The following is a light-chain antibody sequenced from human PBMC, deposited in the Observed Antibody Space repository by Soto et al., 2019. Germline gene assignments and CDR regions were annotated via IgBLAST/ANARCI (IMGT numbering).Light chain of an antibody. Sequence: EIVLTQSPATLSLSPGERATLSCRASQSVSSYLAWYQQKPGQAPRLLIYDASNRATGIPARFSGSGSGTDFTLTISSLEPQDFAVYSCQQRSNWPPTFGQGTTVAIK. CDR1: QSVSSY. CDR3: QQRSNWPPT. CDR2: DAS. J-gene: IGKJ1*01. V-gene: IGKV3-11*01.